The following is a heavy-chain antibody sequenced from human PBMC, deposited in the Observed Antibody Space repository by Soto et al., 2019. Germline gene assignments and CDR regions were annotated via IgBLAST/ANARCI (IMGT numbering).Heavy chain of an antibody. Sequence: QVQLQQWGAGLLKPSETLSLTCAVYGGSFSGYYWSWIRQPPGKGLEWIGEINHSGSTNHNPSLKSRVTISVDTSKNQFSLKLSSVTAADTAVYYCARDYGALWWLQIPDYYYGMDVWGQGTTVTVSS. CDR3: ARDYGALWWLQIPDYYYGMDV. D-gene: IGHD2-21*01. J-gene: IGHJ6*02. CDR1: GGSFSGYY. V-gene: IGHV4-34*01. CDR2: INHSGST.